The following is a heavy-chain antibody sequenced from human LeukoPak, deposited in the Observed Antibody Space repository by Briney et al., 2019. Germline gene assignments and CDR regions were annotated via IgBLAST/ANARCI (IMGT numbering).Heavy chain of an antibody. CDR3: ARWRGYASDWSGPFDD. Sequence: ASVKVSCKASGYTFTGYYMHWVRQAPGQGLEWMGWINPNSGGTNYAQKFRGRVTMTRDTSISTAYMELFSLRSDDTAVYYCARWRGYASDWSGPFDDWGQGTLVTVSS. CDR2: INPNSGGT. J-gene: IGHJ4*02. CDR1: GYTFTGYY. V-gene: IGHV1-2*02. D-gene: IGHD6-19*01.